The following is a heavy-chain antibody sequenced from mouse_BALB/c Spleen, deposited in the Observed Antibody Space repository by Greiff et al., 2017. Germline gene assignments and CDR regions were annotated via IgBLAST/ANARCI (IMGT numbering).Heavy chain of an antibody. CDR2: IWAGGST. CDR3: AREGDYDEFAY. J-gene: IGHJ3*01. D-gene: IGHD2-4*01. CDR1: GFSLTSYG. V-gene: IGHV2-9*02. Sequence: VKVVESGPGLVAPSQSLSITCTVSGFSLTSYGVHWVRQPPGKGLEWLGVIWAGGSTNYNSALMSRLSISKDNSKSQVFLKMNSLQTDDTAMYYCAREGDYDEFAYWGQGTLVTVSA.